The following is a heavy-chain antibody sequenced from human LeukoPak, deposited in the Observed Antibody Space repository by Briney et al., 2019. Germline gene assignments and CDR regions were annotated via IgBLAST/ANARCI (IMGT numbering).Heavy chain of an antibody. CDR2: ISSTGSTI. J-gene: IGHJ4*02. V-gene: IGHV3-48*03. D-gene: IGHD6-19*01. Sequence: PGGSLRLSCAASGFTFSSYEMNWVRQAPGKGLEWVSYISSTGSTIYYTDSVKGRFTISRDNAKNSLYLQMNSLRAEDTAVYYCAKGQWLPLCWGQGTLVTVSS. CDR1: GFTFSSYE. CDR3: AKGQWLPLC.